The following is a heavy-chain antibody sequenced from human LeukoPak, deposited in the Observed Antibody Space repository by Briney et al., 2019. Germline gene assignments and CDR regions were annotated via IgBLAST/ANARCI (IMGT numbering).Heavy chain of an antibody. Sequence: PGGSLRLSCAASGFTVSSNYMSWVRQAPGKGLEWVSAISGSGGSTYYADSVKGRFTISRDNSKNTLYLQMNSLRAEDTAVYYCAKDLLRRAPITYHYWGQGTLVTVSS. V-gene: IGHV3-23*01. J-gene: IGHJ4*02. D-gene: IGHD5-12*01. CDR2: ISGSGGST. CDR3: AKDLLRRAPITYHY. CDR1: GFTVSSNY.